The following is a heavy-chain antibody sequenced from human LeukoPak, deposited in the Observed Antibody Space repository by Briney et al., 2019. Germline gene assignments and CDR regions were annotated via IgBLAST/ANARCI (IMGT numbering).Heavy chain of an antibody. D-gene: IGHD4-23*01. V-gene: IGHV3-48*01. Sequence: PAGGSLRLSCAASGFTFSSYSMNWVRQAPGKGLEWVSYISSSSSTIYYADSVKGRFTISRDNAKNSLYLQMNSLTAADTAVYYCARAGKGYYYYYMDVWGKGTTVTVSS. CDR3: ARAGKGYYYYYMDV. CDR1: GFTFSSYS. CDR2: ISSSSSTI. J-gene: IGHJ6*03.